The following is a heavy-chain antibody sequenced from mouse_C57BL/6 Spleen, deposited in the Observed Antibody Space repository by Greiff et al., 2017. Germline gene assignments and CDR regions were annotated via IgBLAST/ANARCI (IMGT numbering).Heavy chain of an antibody. V-gene: IGHV1-64*01. CDR2: IHPNRGST. J-gene: IGHJ2*01. CDR1: GYTFTSYC. CDR3: ARYREDFDY. Sequence: QVQLKQPGAELVKPGASVKLSCKASGYTFTSYCMHWVKQRPGQGLEWIGMIHPNRGSTNYNEKFKSKATLTVDKSSSTAYMQLSSLTSEDSAVYYCARYREDFDYWGQGTTLTVSS.